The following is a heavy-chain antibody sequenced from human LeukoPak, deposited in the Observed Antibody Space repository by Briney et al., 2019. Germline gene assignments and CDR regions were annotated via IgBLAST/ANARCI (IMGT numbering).Heavy chain of an antibody. J-gene: IGHJ4*02. Sequence: ASVKVSCKASGYTFTGYYMHWVRQAPGQGLEWMGRINPNSGGTNYAQKFQGRVTMTRDTSISTAYMELSRLRSGDTAVYYCARDRGYYDRDYWSQGTLVTVSS. CDR3: ARDRGYYDRDY. CDR1: GYTFTGYY. CDR2: INPNSGGT. V-gene: IGHV1-2*06. D-gene: IGHD3-22*01.